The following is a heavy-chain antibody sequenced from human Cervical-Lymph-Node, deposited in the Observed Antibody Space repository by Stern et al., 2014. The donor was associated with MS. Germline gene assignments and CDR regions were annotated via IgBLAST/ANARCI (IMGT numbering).Heavy chain of an antibody. D-gene: IGHD3-16*01. CDR2: IYYSGIT. J-gene: IGHJ4*02. Sequence: VQLVESGPGLVKPSETLSLTCTVSGASISSSYWSWIRQPPGKGPEWIAYIYYSGITNCNPSLRSRVTISVDMAKNQFSLKVTSVTAADTAVYYCAKWGTGGYGHFDYWGQGILVTVSS. CDR3: AKWGTGGYGHFDY. CDR1: GASISSSY. V-gene: IGHV4-59*01.